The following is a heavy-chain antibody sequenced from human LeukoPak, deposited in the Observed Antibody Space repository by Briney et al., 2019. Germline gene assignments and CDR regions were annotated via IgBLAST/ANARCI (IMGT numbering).Heavy chain of an antibody. CDR1: GGTVRRYA. CDR2: IIPIFGTA. CDR3: ARAPPEGYFDY. Sequence: SVKVSCKASGGTVRRYAISWARQAPGQGLEWMGGIIPIFGTATYAQKFQGRVTITADESTGTAYMELSSLRSEDTAVYYCARAPPEGYFDYWGQGTLVTVSS. J-gene: IGHJ4*02. V-gene: IGHV1-69*13.